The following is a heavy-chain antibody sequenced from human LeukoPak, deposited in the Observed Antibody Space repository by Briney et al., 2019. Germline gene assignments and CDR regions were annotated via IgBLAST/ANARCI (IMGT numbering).Heavy chain of an antibody. Sequence: GGSLRLSCAASGFTFSSFAMSWVCQAPGKGLEWVSSISGSGFSTYYADSVKGRFTISRDNSKNTLYLQMNSLRAEDTAVYYCAKDRISGSLGYFDYWGQGTLVTVSS. V-gene: IGHV3-23*01. CDR1: GFTFSSFA. J-gene: IGHJ4*02. CDR2: ISGSGFST. D-gene: IGHD1-26*01. CDR3: AKDRISGSLGYFDY.